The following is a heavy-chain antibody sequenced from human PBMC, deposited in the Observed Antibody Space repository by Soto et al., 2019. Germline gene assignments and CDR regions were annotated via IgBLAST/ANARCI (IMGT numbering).Heavy chain of an antibody. CDR2: DYHSGTT. V-gene: IGHV4-4*02. CDR3: ARGGISYSSGRDNWFDP. CDR1: GGPISSNHW. J-gene: IGHJ5*02. D-gene: IGHD6-19*01. Sequence: QVQLQESGPGLVRPSGTLSLTCAVSGGPISSNHWWRWVRQPPGKGLEWIGEDYHSGTTNHSPSLKSRVTISIDKSKNQFSLRLNSVTAADTAVYYCARGGISYSSGRDNWFDPWGQGTLVTVSS.